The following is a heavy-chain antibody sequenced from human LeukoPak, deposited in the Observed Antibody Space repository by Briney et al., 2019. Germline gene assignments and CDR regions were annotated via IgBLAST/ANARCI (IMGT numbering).Heavy chain of an antibody. J-gene: IGHJ4*02. CDR3: AREWIAVAAYYFDY. CDR2: IKQDGSEK. V-gene: IGHV3-7*01. CDR1: GFTFSSYS. D-gene: IGHD6-19*01. Sequence: GGSLRLSCAASGFTFSSYSMNWVRQAPGKGLEWVANIKQDGSEKYYVDSVKGRFTISRDNAKNSLYLQMNSLRAEDTAVYYCAREWIAVAAYYFDYWGQGTLVTVSS.